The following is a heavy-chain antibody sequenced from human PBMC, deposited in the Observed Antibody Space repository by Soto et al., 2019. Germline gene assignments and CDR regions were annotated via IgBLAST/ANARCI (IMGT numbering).Heavy chain of an antibody. CDR1: GDSISTYY. CDR2: IYSSGST. J-gene: IGHJ4*02. Sequence: QVQLQESGPGLVKPSETLSLTCTVSGDSISTYYWSWIRQPPGKGLEWIGNIYSSGSTNYNPSLKSRVTISLDTSKNDFSLKLSSVTAADTAVFDCASTKRWLSFDSWGPGTLVTVSS. CDR3: ASTKRWLSFDS. D-gene: IGHD3-22*01. V-gene: IGHV4-59*01.